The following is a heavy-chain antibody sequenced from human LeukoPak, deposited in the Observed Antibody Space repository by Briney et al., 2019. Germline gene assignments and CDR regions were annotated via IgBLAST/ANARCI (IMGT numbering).Heavy chain of an antibody. CDR3: AKRGEKGDSDPFYYFDY. CDR1: GFTFSSYA. J-gene: IGHJ4*02. CDR2: ISGSGGST. Sequence: GGSLRLSCAASGFTFSSYAMSWVRQAPGKGLEWVSAISGSGGSTYYADSVKGRFTISRDNSKNTLYLQMNSLRAEDTAVYYCAKRGEKGDSDPFYYFDYWGQGTLVTVSS. V-gene: IGHV3-23*01. D-gene: IGHD2-21*01.